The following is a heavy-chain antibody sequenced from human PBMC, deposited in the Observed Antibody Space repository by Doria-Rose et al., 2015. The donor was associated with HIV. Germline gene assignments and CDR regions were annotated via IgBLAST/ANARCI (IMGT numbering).Heavy chain of an antibody. Sequence: QITLKESGPVLVKPTETLTLTCTVSGVSLSSPGMGVSWIRQPPGKALEWLANILTDDERSYKTSLKSRLTISRGTSKSQVVLTMTDMYPVDTATYYCARIKSSRWYHKYYFDFWGQGTLVIVSA. V-gene: IGHV2-26*01. CDR2: ILTDDER. J-gene: IGHJ4*02. CDR3: ARIKSSRWYHKYYFDF. D-gene: IGHD6-13*01. CDR1: GVSLSSPGMG.